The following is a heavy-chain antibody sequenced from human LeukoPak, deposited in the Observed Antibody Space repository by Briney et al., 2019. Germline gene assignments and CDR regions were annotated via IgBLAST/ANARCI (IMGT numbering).Heavy chain of an antibody. V-gene: IGHV4-39*01. CDR1: GFIFSSHE. J-gene: IGHJ4*02. CDR2: ILYSGRT. CDR3: ARRDVGATIDY. Sequence: PGGSLRLSCEASGFIFSSHEMNWVRQPPGKGLEWIGSILYSGRTFYNPSLKSRVTISVDTSKNQFSPRLGSVTASDTAVYYCARRDVGATIDYWGQGTLVTVSS. D-gene: IGHD1-26*01.